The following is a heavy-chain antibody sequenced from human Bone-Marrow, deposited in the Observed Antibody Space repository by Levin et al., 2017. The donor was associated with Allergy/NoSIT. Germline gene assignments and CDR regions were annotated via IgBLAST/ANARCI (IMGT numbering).Heavy chain of an antibody. CDR2: IKQDGSER. CDR1: GFTFSNYW. V-gene: IGHV3-7*01. J-gene: IGHJ4*02. Sequence: GGSLRLSCAASGFTFSNYWMSWVRQAPGKGLEWVANIKQDGSERYYVDSVDGRFTISRDNAKKSLYLQMNSLRVEDTAVYYCARDRGADRFDYWGQGTLVTVSS. CDR3: ARDRGADRFDY.